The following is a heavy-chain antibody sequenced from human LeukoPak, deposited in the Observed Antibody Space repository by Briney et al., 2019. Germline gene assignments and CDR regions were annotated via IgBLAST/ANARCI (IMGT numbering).Heavy chain of an antibody. CDR1: GFTFSSYW. V-gene: IGHV3-7*01. CDR2: IKQDGSEK. CDR3: ARSNDFRSGYLFDY. Sequence: GGSLRLSCAASGFTFSSYWMSWVRQAPGKGLEWVANIKQDGSEKYFVDSVEGRFAISRDNAKNSLYLQVNSLRAEDTAVYYCARSNDFRSGYLFDYWGQGILVTVSS. D-gene: IGHD3-3*01. J-gene: IGHJ4*02.